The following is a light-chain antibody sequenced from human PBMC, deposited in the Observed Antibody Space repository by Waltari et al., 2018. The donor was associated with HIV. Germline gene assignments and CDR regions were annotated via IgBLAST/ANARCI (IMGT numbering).Light chain of an antibody. V-gene: IGLV1-40*01. Sequence: QSVLTQPPSVSGAPGPRVTISCTGGSSTIGLTFDVHWYQQLPGTAPRLLIYGNNNRPSGVPDRFSGSKSGTSASLAITGLQAEDEADYYCQSYDSSLSVVFGGGTKLTVL. J-gene: IGLJ3*02. CDR2: GNN. CDR1: SSTIGLTFD. CDR3: QSYDSSLSVV.